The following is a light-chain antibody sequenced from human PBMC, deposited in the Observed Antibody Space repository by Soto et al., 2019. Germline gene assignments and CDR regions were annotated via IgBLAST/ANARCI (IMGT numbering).Light chain of an antibody. V-gene: IGKV1-39*01. Sequence: DIQMTQSPSSLSASVVDRVTITCRASQRISSYLNWYQQKPGKAHKLLIYAASSLQSGVPSRFSGSGSATHFTLTISSLQPEDFATYYCQQSYSTPVLFGQGNQLQIK. CDR1: QRISSY. CDR3: QQSYSTPVL. CDR2: AAS. J-gene: IGKJ2*01.